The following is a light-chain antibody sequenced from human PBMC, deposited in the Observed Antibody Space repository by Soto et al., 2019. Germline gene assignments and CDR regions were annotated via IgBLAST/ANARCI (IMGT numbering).Light chain of an antibody. CDR1: QSVSSSY. CDR2: LAS. CDR3: QQSGTSPFT. V-gene: IGKV3-20*01. Sequence: EIVLTQSPGTLSLSPGERATLSCRASQSVSSSYLAWYQQKPGQAPRLLIYLASSRATGVPDRFSGSGSGTDINLPISRLEAEDLAVYYCQQSGTSPFTFGQGTMLVIK. J-gene: IGKJ2*01.